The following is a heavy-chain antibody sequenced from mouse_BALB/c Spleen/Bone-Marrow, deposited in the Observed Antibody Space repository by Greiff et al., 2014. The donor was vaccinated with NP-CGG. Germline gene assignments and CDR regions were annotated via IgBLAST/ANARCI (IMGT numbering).Heavy chain of an antibody. CDR3: ARRYGNYYFDY. V-gene: IGHV1-14*01. Sequence: EVQLQQSGSELVKPGASVKMSCKASGYTFTSYVMHWVKQKPGQGLEWIGYIHPYNDGTKYNEKFKGKATLTSDKSSSTAYMELSSLTSEDSAVYYCARRYGNYYFDYWGQGTTLTVSS. CDR1: GYTFTSYV. CDR2: IHPYNDGT. J-gene: IGHJ2*01. D-gene: IGHD2-10*02.